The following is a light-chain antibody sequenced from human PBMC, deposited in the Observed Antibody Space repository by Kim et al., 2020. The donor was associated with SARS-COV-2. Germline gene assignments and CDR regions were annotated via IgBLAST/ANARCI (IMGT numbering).Light chain of an antibody. CDR1: SYNIESNY. Sequence: GKWATFCFCSSSYNIESNYVDWYQQLPGAAPNLLIYGNNHRPSGIPDRFSGSRSGTSASLAISGLQSEDEADYYCAFYDRSLNREVFGGGTKVTVL. V-gene: IGLV1-44*01. J-gene: IGLJ2*01. CDR3: AFYDRSLNREV. CDR2: GNN.